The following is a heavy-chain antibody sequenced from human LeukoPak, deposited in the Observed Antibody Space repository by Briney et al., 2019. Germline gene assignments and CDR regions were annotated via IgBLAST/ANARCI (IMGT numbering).Heavy chain of an antibody. Sequence: GGSLRLSCAASGFNCSDFYMSWIRQAPGKGLEWLSSISLSGSTITYAASVKGRVTVSRDNAKNSVVLHILSLRADDTAVYYCAREASCSSTTCYFDYWGQGTLVTVSS. CDR1: GFNCSDFY. D-gene: IGHD2-2*01. J-gene: IGHJ4*02. CDR3: AREASCSSTTCYFDY. V-gene: IGHV3-11*01. CDR2: ISLSGSTI.